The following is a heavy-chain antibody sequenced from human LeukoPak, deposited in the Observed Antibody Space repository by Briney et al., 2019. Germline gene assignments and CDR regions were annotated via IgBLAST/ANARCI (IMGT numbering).Heavy chain of an antibody. CDR2: ISYDGSNK. CDR1: GFTFSSYA. D-gene: IGHD5-24*01. CDR3: AKDQMATIHYGAFDI. V-gene: IGHV3-30*18. Sequence: GGSLRLSCAASGFTFSSYAMSWVRQAPGKGLEWVAVISYDGSNKYYADSVKGRFTISRDNSKNTLYLQMNSLRAEDTAVYYCAKDQMATIHYGAFDIWGQGTMVTVSS. J-gene: IGHJ3*02.